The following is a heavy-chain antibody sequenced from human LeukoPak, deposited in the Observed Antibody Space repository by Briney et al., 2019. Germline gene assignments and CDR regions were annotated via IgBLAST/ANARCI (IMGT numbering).Heavy chain of an antibody. Sequence: GGSLRLSCAASGFTFTNHWMHWARQTPGEGLVWVSGVNVDGSSTFYADSVKGRFTISRDNVKNTLDLQMNSLRVEDTAVYYCGPLDYGDWGQGTPVTVSS. J-gene: IGHJ4*02. D-gene: IGHD4-17*01. CDR1: GFTFTNHW. CDR3: GPLDYGD. V-gene: IGHV3-74*01. CDR2: VNVDGSST.